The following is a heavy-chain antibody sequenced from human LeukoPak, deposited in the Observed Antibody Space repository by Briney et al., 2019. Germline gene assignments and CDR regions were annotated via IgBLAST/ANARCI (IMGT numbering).Heavy chain of an antibody. Sequence: SETLSLTCTVSGGSISSYYWSWIRQPPGKGLEWIGEINHSGSTNYNPSLKSRVTISVDTSKNQFSLKLSSVTAADTAVYYCARDTFGGVFQHWGQGTLVTVSS. J-gene: IGHJ1*01. D-gene: IGHD3-16*01. CDR1: GGSISSYY. CDR2: INHSGST. CDR3: ARDTFGGVFQH. V-gene: IGHV4-34*01.